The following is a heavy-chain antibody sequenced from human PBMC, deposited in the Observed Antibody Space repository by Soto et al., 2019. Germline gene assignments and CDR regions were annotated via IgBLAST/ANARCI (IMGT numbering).Heavy chain of an antibody. V-gene: IGHV4-59*01. Sequence: PSETLSLTCTFSGCSIRSYYWSWIRQPPGKGLEWIGYIYYSGSTNYNPSLKSRVTISVDTSKNQFSLKLSSVTAADTAVYYCARNYGHAFDIWGQGTMVTVSS. CDR2: IYYSGST. CDR3: ARNYGHAFDI. J-gene: IGHJ3*02. D-gene: IGHD1-7*01. CDR1: GCSIRSYY.